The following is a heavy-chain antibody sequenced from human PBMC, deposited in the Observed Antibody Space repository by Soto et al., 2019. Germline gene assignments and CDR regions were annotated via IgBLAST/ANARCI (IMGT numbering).Heavy chain of an antibody. D-gene: IGHD3-22*01. V-gene: IGHV4-4*02. CDR1: GASIKSDTW. Sequence: SETLSLTCDVSGASIKSDTWWTWVRQSPGKGLEWIGEIYHNGRAFDNPSLKGRVTISIDKSNNQFSLKLSSVTAADTAVYYCARDCHYYDSSGLGNWFDPWGQGTLVTVSS. J-gene: IGHJ5*02. CDR3: ARDCHYYDSSGLGNWFDP. CDR2: IYHNGRA.